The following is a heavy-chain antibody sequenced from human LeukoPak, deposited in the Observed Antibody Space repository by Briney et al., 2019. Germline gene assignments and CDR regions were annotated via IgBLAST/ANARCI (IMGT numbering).Heavy chain of an antibody. D-gene: IGHD5-18*01. CDR3: ARGGYHAYYLDY. CDR2: ISYDGSNK. CDR1: GFTFDDYA. V-gene: IGHV3-30*03. Sequence: PGRSLRLSCAASGFTFDDYAMHWVRQAPGKGLEWVAVISYDGSNKYYADSVKGRLTISRDNAKNTLYLQMSSLRAEDTAVYYCARGGYHAYYLDYWGQGSLVTVSS. J-gene: IGHJ4*02.